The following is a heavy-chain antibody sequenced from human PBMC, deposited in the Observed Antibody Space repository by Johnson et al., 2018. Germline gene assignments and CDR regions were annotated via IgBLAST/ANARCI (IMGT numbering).Heavy chain of an antibody. V-gene: IGHV3-33*01. J-gene: IGHJ6*04. D-gene: IGHD2-2*01. Sequence: QVQLVQSGGGVVQPGRSLRLSCAASGFTFSSYGMHWVRQAPGKGLEWVAVIWYDGSNKYYADSVKGRFTISRDNSKNTLYLQMNSLGAEDPAVYYCARDQDCSRTRCLGMDVLGKGTTVTVSS. CDR2: IWYDGSNK. CDR3: ARDQDCSRTRCLGMDV. CDR1: GFTFSSYG.